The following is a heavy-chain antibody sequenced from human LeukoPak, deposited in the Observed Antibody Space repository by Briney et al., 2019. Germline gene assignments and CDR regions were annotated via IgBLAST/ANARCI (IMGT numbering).Heavy chain of an antibody. D-gene: IGHD5-24*01. Sequence: SQTLSLTCAISGDSFSSNSAAWNWIRQSPSRGLEWLGRTYYRSKWYNDYAVSVKSRITINPDTSKNQFSLQLNSVTPEDTAVYYCARGGQGDGYSADDALDIWGQGTMVTVSS. CDR3: ARGGQGDGYSADDALDI. CDR1: GDSFSSNSAA. CDR2: TYYRSKWYN. J-gene: IGHJ3*02. V-gene: IGHV6-1*01.